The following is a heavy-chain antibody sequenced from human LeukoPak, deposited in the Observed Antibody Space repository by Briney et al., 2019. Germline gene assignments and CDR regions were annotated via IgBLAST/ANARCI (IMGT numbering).Heavy chain of an antibody. J-gene: IGHJ4*02. D-gene: IGHD6-13*01. Sequence: SETLSLTCTVSGGSICSSNYFWGWIRQPPGKGLEWIGSIYYSGSTYYNPSLKSRVTISVDTSKNQFSLNLNSVTAADTAVYYCARLSSSWILDYWGQGTLVTVSS. CDR1: GGSICSSNYF. CDR2: IYYSGST. CDR3: ARLSSSWILDY. V-gene: IGHV4-39*01.